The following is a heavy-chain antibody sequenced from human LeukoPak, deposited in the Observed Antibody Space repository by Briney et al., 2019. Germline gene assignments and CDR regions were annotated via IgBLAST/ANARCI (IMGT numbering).Heavy chain of an antibody. D-gene: IGHD5-12*01. CDR3: ARGYGYFDY. J-gene: IGHJ4*02. CDR1: GYTFTSYG. V-gene: IGHV1-18*01. Sequence: ASVKVSCKASGYTFTSYGLSWVRQAPGQGLEWMGWISGYNGNTNYAQNFQGKVTMTTDTSTTTAYMELRSLRSDDTAVYYCARGYGYFDYWGQGTLVTVSS. CDR2: ISGYNGNT.